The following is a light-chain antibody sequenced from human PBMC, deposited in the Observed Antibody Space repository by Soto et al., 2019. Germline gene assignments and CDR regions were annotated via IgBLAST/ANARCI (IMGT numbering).Light chain of an antibody. Sequence: QSVLTQAPSVSAAPGQNVTISCSGRSSNIGNNFVAWFQQLPGTAPKLLIYDKDKRPSGIPERFSGSKSGTSATLAITGLQTGDEADYYCGTWDSSLRGWVFGGGTKLT. CDR1: SSNIGNNF. CDR2: DKD. J-gene: IGLJ3*02. V-gene: IGLV1-51*01. CDR3: GTWDSSLRGWV.